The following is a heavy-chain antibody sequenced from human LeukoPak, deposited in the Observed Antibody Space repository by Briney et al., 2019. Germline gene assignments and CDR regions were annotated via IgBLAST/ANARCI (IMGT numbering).Heavy chain of an antibody. Sequence: PSETLSLTCTVSGASISSDYWTWIRQPPGMGLAWIGYIYYSGSTNYNPSLKSRVTMSVDTSRNQFSLELPSVTAADSAVYYCARYLRQPGTFYLDHWGQGTLVTVSS. CDR2: IYYSGST. CDR1: GASISSDY. CDR3: ARYLRQPGTFYLDH. V-gene: IGHV4-59*01. J-gene: IGHJ4*02. D-gene: IGHD3-16*01.